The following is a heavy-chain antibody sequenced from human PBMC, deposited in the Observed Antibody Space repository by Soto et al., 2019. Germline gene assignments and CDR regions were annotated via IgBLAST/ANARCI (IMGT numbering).Heavy chain of an antibody. CDR3: ARRRTIFGPFDY. CDR1: GGSISSSSYY. D-gene: IGHD3-3*01. V-gene: IGHV4-39*01. Sequence: SETLSLTCTVSGGSISSSSYYWGWIRQPPGKGLEWIGSIYYSGGTYYNPSLKSRVTISVDTSKNQFSLKLSSVTTADTTVYYCARRRTIFGPFDYWGQGTLVTVSS. J-gene: IGHJ4*02. CDR2: IYYSGGT.